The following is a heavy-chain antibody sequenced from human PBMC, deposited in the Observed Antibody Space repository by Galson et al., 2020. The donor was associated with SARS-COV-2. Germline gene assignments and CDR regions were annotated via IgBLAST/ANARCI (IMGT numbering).Heavy chain of an antibody. Sequence: SVKVSCKASGGTFSSYTISWVRQAPGQGLEWMGRIIPILGIANYAQKFQGRVTITADKSTSTAYMELSSLRSEDTAVYYCARDDEEGIQTVTTLIYYYYGMDVWGQGTTVTVSS. D-gene: IGHD4-17*01. V-gene: IGHV1-69*04. CDR1: GGTFSSYT. CDR2: IIPILGIA. J-gene: IGHJ6*02. CDR3: ARDDEEGIQTVTTLIYYYYGMDV.